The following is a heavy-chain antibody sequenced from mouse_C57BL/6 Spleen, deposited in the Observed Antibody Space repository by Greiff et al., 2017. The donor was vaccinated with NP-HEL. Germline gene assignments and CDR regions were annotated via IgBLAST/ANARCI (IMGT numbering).Heavy chain of an antibody. V-gene: IGHV1-55*01. CDR1: GYTFTSYW. CDR2: IYPGSGST. CDR3: ARYYGSSYTYYFDY. D-gene: IGHD1-1*01. J-gene: IGHJ2*01. Sequence: VQLQQPGAELVKPGASVKMSCKASGYTFTSYWITWVKQRPGQGLEWIGDIYPGSGSTNYNEKFKSKATLTVDKSSSTAYMQLSSLTSEDSAVYYCARYYGSSYTYYFDYWGQGTTLTVSS.